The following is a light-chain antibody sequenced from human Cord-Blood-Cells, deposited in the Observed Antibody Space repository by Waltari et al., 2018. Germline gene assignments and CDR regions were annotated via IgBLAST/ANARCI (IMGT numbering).Light chain of an antibody. V-gene: IGKV3-20*01. J-gene: IGKJ1*01. CDR2: GAS. CDR1: QSVSSSY. Sequence: EIVLTQSPGTLSLSPGERATLSCRASQSVSSSYLAWYQQKPGQAPRLLIYGASNRATGIPDRFSGSWSGTDFTLTISRLEPEDFAVYYCQQYGSSPPWTFGQGTKVEIK. CDR3: QQYGSSPPWT.